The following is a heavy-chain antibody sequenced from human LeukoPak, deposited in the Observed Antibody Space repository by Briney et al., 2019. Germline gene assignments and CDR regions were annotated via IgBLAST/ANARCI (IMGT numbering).Heavy chain of an antibody. CDR1: GYTFTNYA. V-gene: IGHV7-4-1*02. J-gene: IGHJ4*02. D-gene: IGHD3-22*01. CDR2: INTNTGIP. Sequence: ASVKVSCKASGYTFTNYAMNWVRQAPGQGLEWMGWINTNTGIPTYAQGFTGRFVFSLDTSVSTAYLQISSLKAEDTAVYYCARDPNHYYDSSAYYGDYWGQGTLVTVSS. CDR3: ARDPNHYYDSSAYYGDY.